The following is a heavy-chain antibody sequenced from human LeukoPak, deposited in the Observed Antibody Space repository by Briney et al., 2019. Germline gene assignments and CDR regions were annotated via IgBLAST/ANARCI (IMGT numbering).Heavy chain of an antibody. Sequence: GTSVKVSCKASGFTFTSSAMQWVRQARGQRLEWIGWIVVGSGNTNYAQKFQERVTITRDMSTSTAYMELSSLRSEDTAVYYCAAYSYGSDYYYYGMDVWGQGTTVTVSS. V-gene: IGHV1-58*02. D-gene: IGHD5-18*01. CDR1: GFTFTSSA. J-gene: IGHJ6*02. CDR2: IVVGSGNT. CDR3: AAYSYGSDYYYYGMDV.